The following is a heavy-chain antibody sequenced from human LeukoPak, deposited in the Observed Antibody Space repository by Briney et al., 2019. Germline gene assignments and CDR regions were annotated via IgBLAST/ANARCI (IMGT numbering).Heavy chain of an antibody. V-gene: IGHV3-21*01. CDR1: GFTFSSYS. J-gene: IGHJ4*02. CDR2: IRSSSSYV. CDR3: ARLYYDSSGSFAY. Sequence: GGSLRLSCAASGFTFSSYSMNWVRQAPGKGLEWVSSIRSSSSYVYYADSVKGRFTISRDNAKNSLYLQMNSLRAEDTAVYYRARLYYDSSGSFAYWGQGTLVTVSS. D-gene: IGHD3-22*01.